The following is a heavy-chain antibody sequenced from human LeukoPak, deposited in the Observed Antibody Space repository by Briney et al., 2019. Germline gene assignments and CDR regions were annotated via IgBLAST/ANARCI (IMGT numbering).Heavy chain of an antibody. D-gene: IGHD6-19*01. Sequence: GASVKVSCKASGYTFTSYGISWVRQAPGQGLEWMGWISAYNGNTNYAQKLQGRVTMTTDTSTSTAYMELRSLRSDDTAVYYCARDLRGPINSSGWYATPYWGQGTLVTVSS. J-gene: IGHJ4*02. CDR3: ARDLRGPINSSGWYATPY. CDR2: ISAYNGNT. V-gene: IGHV1-18*01. CDR1: GYTFTSYG.